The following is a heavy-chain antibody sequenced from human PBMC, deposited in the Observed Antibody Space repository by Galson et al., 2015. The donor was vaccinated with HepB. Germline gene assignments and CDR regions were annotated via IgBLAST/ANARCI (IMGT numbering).Heavy chain of an antibody. V-gene: IGHV5-51*01. CDR2: IYPGDSDT. J-gene: IGHJ4*02. Sequence: QSGAEVKKPGESLKISCKGSGYSFTSYWIGWVRQMPGKGLEWMGIIYPGDSDTRYSPSFQGQVTISADKSISTAYLQWSSLKASDTAMYYCARHYIAVAGTAHFDYWGQGTLVTVSS. D-gene: IGHD6-19*01. CDR3: ARHYIAVAGTAHFDY. CDR1: GYSFTSYW.